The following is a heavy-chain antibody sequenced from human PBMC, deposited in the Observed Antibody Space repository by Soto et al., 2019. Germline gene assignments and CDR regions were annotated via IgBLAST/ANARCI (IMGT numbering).Heavy chain of an antibody. CDR2: PYTSGTT. CDR1: GGSVSSNY. Sequence: QVQLQESGPGLVKPSETLSLTCTVSGGSVSSNYWSWIRQSAGEGLEWIGRPYTSGTTDYNPSLRCGGTISVDTSKNQFSLKMTSVTAADTAVYYCARERAVPSWIYPWGQGILVTVSP. J-gene: IGHJ5*02. D-gene: IGHD6-19*01. CDR3: ARERAVPSWIYP. V-gene: IGHV4-4*07.